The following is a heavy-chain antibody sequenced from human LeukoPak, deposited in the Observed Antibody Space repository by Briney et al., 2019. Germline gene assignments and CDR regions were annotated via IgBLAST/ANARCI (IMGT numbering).Heavy chain of an antibody. CDR3: ARDRYDILTGYYYDY. Sequence: SETLSLTCTVSGGSVSSGDYYWSWIRQPPGKGLEWIGYIYYSGSTYYNPSLKSRVTISVDTSKNQVSLKLSSVTAADTAVYYCARDRYDILTGYYYDYWGQGTLVTVSS. J-gene: IGHJ4*02. CDR1: GGSVSSGDYY. V-gene: IGHV4-30-4*01. D-gene: IGHD3-9*01. CDR2: IYYSGST.